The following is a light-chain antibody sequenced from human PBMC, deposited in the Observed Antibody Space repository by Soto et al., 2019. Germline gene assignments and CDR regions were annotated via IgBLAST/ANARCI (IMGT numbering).Light chain of an antibody. Sequence: DIVMTQSPLSLPVTPGEPASISCRSSQSLLQTNGYTYLDWYLQKPGQSPQLLIYLTSIRASGVPDRFSGIGSGTEFTLKISKVEAEDVGVYYCMQSLQTPPWTFGPGTKVEFK. CDR1: QSLLQTNGYTY. CDR2: LTS. V-gene: IGKV2-28*01. CDR3: MQSLQTPPWT. J-gene: IGKJ1*01.